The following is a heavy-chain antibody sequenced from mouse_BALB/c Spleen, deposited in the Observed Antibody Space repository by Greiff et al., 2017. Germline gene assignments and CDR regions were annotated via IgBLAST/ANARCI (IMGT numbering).Heavy chain of an antibody. V-gene: IGHV5-17*02. CDR3: ARSITTVDYYAMDY. D-gene: IGHD1-1*01. CDR2: ISSGSSTI. J-gene: IGHJ4*01. CDR1: GFTFSSFG. Sequence: DVKLVESGGGLVQPGGSRKLSCAASGFTFSSFGMHWVRQAPEKGLEWVAYISSGSSTIYYADTVKGRFTISRDNPKNTLFLQMTSLRSEDTAMYYCARSITTVDYYAMDYWGQGTSVTVSS.